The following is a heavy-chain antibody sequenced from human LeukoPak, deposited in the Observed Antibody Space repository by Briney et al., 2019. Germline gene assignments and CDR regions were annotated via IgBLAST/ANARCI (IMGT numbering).Heavy chain of an antibody. CDR1: GGSISSYY. CDR3: ARVPSGIHDY. CDR2: IYYSGTT. Sequence: SETLSLTCTVSGGSISSYYWSWIRQPPGKGLEWIENIYYSGTTNYNPSLKSRVTISVDTSRNQFSLKLSSVTAADTAVYYCARVPSGIHDYWGQGTLVTVSS. J-gene: IGHJ4*02. V-gene: IGHV4-59*01. D-gene: IGHD3-10*01.